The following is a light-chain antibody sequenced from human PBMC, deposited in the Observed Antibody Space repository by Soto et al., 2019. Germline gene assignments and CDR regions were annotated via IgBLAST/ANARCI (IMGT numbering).Light chain of an antibody. V-gene: IGLV2-14*01. CDR3: SSYTSSSKV. CDR1: SIDVGGYNY. J-gene: IGLJ1*01. Sequence: QSALTQPASVSGSPGQPITISCTGTSIDVGGYNYVSWYQQHPGKAPKLMIYDVSNRPSGVSNRFSGSKSGNTASLTISGLQAEDEADYYSSSYTSSSKVFRTGTKVTVL. CDR2: DVS.